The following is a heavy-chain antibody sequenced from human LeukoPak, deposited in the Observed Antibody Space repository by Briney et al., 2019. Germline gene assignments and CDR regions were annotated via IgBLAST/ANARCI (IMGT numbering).Heavy chain of an antibody. D-gene: IGHD3-22*01. Sequence: GRSLRLSCAASGFTFDDYAMHWVRQVPGRGLEWVSHITWNSGTKTYADSVRDRFTISRDNAKNSLYLQMNSLRPEDTALYYCSRGDDCSGYYDTNIDYWGQGILVTVSS. CDR1: GFTFDDYA. J-gene: IGHJ4*02. V-gene: IGHV3-9*01. CDR3: SRGDDCSGYYDTNIDY. CDR2: ITWNSGTK.